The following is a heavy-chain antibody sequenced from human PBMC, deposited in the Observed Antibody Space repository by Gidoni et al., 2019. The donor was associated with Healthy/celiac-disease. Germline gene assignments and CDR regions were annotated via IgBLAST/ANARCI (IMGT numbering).Heavy chain of an antibody. CDR2: MGTAGDT. CDR3: ARGSSSWLGAFDI. D-gene: IGHD6-13*01. J-gene: IGHJ3*02. V-gene: IGHV3-13*01. CDR1: GLTFSSYD. Sequence: EVQLVASGGGLVQPGGSLRLSCAASGLTFSSYDMHWVRQATGKGMVGVAAMGTAGDTYYPGSVKGRFTSSRENAKNSLYLQRNSLRAGDTAVYYCARGSSSWLGAFDIWGQGTMVTVSS.